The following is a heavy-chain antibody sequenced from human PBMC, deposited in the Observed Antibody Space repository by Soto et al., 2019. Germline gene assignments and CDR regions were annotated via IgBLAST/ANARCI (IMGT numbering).Heavy chain of an antibody. CDR1: GFTVSSNY. CDR3: ARDLAVGATGYYYYGMDV. D-gene: IGHD1-26*01. CDR2: IYSGGST. Sequence: EVQLVESGGGLIQPGGSLRLSCAASGFTVSSNYMSWVRQAPGKGLEWVSVIYSGGSTYYADSVKGRFTISRDNSKNTLYLQMNSLRAEDTAVYYCARDLAVGATGYYYYGMDVWGQGTTVTVSS. V-gene: IGHV3-53*01. J-gene: IGHJ6*02.